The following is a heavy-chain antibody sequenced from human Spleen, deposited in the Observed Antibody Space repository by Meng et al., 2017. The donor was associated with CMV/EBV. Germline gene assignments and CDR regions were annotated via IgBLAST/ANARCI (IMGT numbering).Heavy chain of an antibody. CDR2: VYYNGVT. CDR3: VRDLRTIFGRENRSGFDP. D-gene: IGHD3-16*01. J-gene: IGHJ5*02. V-gene: IGHV4-61*01. CDR1: VTNGLYY. Sequence: VTNGLYYWTWIRPSPGKTLEWIGFVYYNGVTTYNPSLRSRVTISVDLSNNQFSLKLTSVTAADTAIYYCVRDLRTIFGRENRSGFDPWGQGALVTVSS.